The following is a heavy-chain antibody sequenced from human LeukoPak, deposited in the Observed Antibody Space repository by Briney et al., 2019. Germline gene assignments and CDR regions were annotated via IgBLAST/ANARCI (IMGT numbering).Heavy chain of an antibody. CDR3: ARVGWGSYYYLDY. J-gene: IGHJ4*02. Sequence: GGSQTLSCAPSGFTFSDSYISGIGQAPGRGRDGVSYISSAGIYTEYADSVKGRFTISRDNAKNSLYLQMNSLRAEDTAVYYCARVGWGSYYYLDYWGQGTLVTVSS. D-gene: IGHD3-10*01. CDR1: GFTFSDSY. V-gene: IGHV3-11*06. CDR2: ISSAGIYT.